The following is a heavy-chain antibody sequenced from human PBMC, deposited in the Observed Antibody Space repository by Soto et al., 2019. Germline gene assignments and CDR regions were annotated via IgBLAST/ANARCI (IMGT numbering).Heavy chain of an antibody. D-gene: IGHD4-17*01. J-gene: IGHJ4*01. CDR2: IDPDETVT. CDR1: GFTFTTFW. Sequence: GGSLRLSCAASGFTFTTFWMHWVRQVPGKGLEWVSRIDPDETVTDYADSVRGRFTISRDNPKNTLYLQMDSLRDDDTAVYYCTRAGTSTVSFFDYRGHGTLVTVSS. V-gene: IGHV3-74*01. CDR3: TRAGTSTVSFFDY.